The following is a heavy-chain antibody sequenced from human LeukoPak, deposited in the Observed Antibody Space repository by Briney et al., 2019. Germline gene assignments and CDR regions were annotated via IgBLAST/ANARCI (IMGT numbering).Heavy chain of an antibody. CDR3: ARGRPITPYYFDY. V-gene: IGHV3-9*01. J-gene: IGHJ4*02. CDR2: ITWNSGRI. CDR1: RFTFDDYA. Sequence: GRSLRLSCAASRFTFDDYAMPWGRQAPGKGLQWVSGITWNSGRIDYAYSVKGRFTISRDNAKNSLYLQMNSLRAEDTALYYCARGRPITPYYFDYWGQGTLVTVSS. D-gene: IGHD3-10*01.